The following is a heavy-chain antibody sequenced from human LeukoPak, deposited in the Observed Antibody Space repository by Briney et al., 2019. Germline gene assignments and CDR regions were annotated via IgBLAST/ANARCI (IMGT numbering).Heavy chain of an antibody. D-gene: IGHD6-19*01. CDR3: ARGVSVAGTYYFDY. V-gene: IGHV4-39*07. J-gene: IGHJ4*02. CDR1: GGSISSSSYY. CDR2: IYYSGST. Sequence: PSETLSLTCTVSGGSISSSSYYWGWIRQPPGKGLEWIGSIYYSGSTYYNPSLKSRVTISVHTSKNQFSLKLSSVTAADTAVYYCARGVSVAGTYYFDYWGQGTLVTVSS.